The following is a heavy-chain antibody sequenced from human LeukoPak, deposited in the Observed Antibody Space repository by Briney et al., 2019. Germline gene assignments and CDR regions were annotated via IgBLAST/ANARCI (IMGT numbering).Heavy chain of an antibody. CDR3: ARTGVDTAMVYFDY. J-gene: IGHJ4*02. V-gene: IGHV4-59*11. Sequence: PSETLSLTCSVTGGSITSHYWSWIRQPPGKGLEWIGYVHYSGITNYNPSLKSRLTISVDTSKNEFSLKLSSVTAADTAVYYCARTGVDTAMVYFDYWGQGTLVTVSS. CDR1: GGSITSHY. CDR2: VHYSGIT. D-gene: IGHD5-18*01.